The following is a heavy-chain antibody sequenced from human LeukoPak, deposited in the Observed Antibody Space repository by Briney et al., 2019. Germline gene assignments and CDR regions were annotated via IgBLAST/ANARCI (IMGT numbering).Heavy chain of an antibody. V-gene: IGHV3-30-3*01. D-gene: IGHD3-9*01. CDR2: ISYDGSNK. CDR1: GFTFSSYA. J-gene: IGHJ4*02. CDR3: ARDQGDYDILTGYYAD. Sequence: PGRSLRLSCAASGFTFSSYAMHWVRQAPGKGLEWVAVISYDGSNKYYADSVKGRFTISRDNSKNTLYLQMNSLRAEDTAVYYCARDQGDYDILTGYYADWGQGTLVTVSS.